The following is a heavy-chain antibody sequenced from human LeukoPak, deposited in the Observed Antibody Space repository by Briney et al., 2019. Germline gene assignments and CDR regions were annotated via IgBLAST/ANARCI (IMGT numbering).Heavy chain of an antibody. D-gene: IGHD1-26*01. CDR3: ARVWGAIDY. Sequence: ASVKVSCKASGYTFTNYDINWVRQATGQGLEWMGWMNPKSGNTGSAQRFQGRVTMTRDTSISTAYMELSSLRSEDTAVYYCARVWGAIDYWGQGTLVTVSS. CDR2: MNPKSGNT. J-gene: IGHJ4*02. V-gene: IGHV1-8*01. CDR1: GYTFTNYD.